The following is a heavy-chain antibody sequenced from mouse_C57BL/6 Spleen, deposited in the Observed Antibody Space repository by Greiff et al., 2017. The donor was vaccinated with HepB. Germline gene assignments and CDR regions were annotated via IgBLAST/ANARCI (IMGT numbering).Heavy chain of an antibody. J-gene: IGHJ3*01. CDR2: INPNNGGT. D-gene: IGHD2-1*01. Sequence: EVQLQQSGPELVKPGASVKIPCKASGYTFTDYNMDWVKQSHGKSLEWIGDINPNNGGTIYNQKFKGKATLTVDKSSSTAYMELRSLTSEDTAVYYCARESGRGYGNVAYWGQGTLVTVSA. CDR1: GYTFTDYN. CDR3: ARESGRGYGNVAY. V-gene: IGHV1-18*01.